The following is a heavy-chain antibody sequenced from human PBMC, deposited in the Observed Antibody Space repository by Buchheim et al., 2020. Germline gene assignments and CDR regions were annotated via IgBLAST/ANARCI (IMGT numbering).Heavy chain of an antibody. CDR2: MNPNSGNT. J-gene: IGHJ6*02. D-gene: IGHD2-21*02. Sequence: QVQLVQSGAEVKKPGASVKVSCKASGYTFTGYYMHWVRQAPGQGLEWMGWMNPNSGNTGYAQKFQGRVTMTRNTSISTAYMELSSLRSEDTAVYYCARLRVVTAQPPGGYYYGMDVWGQGTT. CDR3: ARLRVVTAQPPGGYYYGMDV. CDR1: GYTFTGYY. V-gene: IGHV1-8*02.